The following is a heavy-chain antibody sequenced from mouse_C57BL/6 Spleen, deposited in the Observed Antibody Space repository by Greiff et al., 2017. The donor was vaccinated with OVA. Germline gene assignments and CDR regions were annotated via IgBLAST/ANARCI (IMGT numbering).Heavy chain of an antibody. V-gene: IGHV1-50*01. Sequence: VQLQQPGAELVKPGASVKLSCKASGYTFTSYWMQWVKQRPGQGLEWIGEIDPSDSYTNYNQKFKGKATLTVDTSSSTAYMQLSSLTSEDSAVYYCARSDYGSSYNFDDWGQGTTLTVSS. CDR3: ARSDYGSSYNFDD. CDR1: GYTFTSYW. D-gene: IGHD1-1*01. CDR2: IDPSDSYT. J-gene: IGHJ2*01.